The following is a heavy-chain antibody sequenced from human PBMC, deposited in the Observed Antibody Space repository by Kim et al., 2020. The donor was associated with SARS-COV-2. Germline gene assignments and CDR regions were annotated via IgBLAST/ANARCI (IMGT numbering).Heavy chain of an antibody. CDR3: ARDDTDSSGYYLPFDY. Sequence: GGSLRLSCAASGFTFSSYEMNWVRQAPGKGLEWVSYISSSGSTIYYADSVKGRFTISRDNAKNSLYLQMNSLRAEDTAVYYCARDDTDSSGYYLPFDYWGQRTLVTVSS. CDR1: GFTFSSYE. CDR2: ISSSGSTI. V-gene: IGHV3-48*03. D-gene: IGHD3-22*01. J-gene: IGHJ4*02.